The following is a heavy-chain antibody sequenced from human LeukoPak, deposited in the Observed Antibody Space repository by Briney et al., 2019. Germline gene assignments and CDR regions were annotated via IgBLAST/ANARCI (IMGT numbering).Heavy chain of an antibody. CDR3: ARGSLSHDLTYFHDSSGYNFDY. J-gene: IGHJ4*02. CDR2: ITHSGGT. D-gene: IGHD3-22*01. CDR1: GGPFSGYD. V-gene: IGHV4-34*01. Sequence: SETLSLTCAVQGGPFSGYDWTWIRQPPGKGLEWIGEITHSGGTNYNPSLKSRVTISIDTSKNQFSLKLTSVTAADTAVYYCARGSLSHDLTYFHDSSGYNFDYWGQGTLVTVSS.